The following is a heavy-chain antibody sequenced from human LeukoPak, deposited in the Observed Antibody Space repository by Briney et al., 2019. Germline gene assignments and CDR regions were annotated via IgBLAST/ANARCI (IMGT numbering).Heavy chain of an antibody. CDR3: ASTVEEYSSSSGPPHWFDR. CDR2: IYYSGST. V-gene: IGHV4-61*01. J-gene: IGHJ5*02. D-gene: IGHD6-6*01. Sequence: SETLSLTCTVSGGSISSGPYYWGWIRQPPGKGLEWIGYIYYSGSTNYNPSLKSRVTISVDTSKNQFSLKLSSVTAADTAVYYCASTVEEYSSSSGPPHWFDRWGRGTLVTVSS. CDR1: GGSISSGPYY.